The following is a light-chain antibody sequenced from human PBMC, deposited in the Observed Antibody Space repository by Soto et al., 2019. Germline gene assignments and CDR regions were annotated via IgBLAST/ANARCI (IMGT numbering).Light chain of an antibody. CDR3: QQYNNWPLGYT. V-gene: IGKV3-15*01. CDR1: QSVSSN. Sequence: EIVMTQSPATLSVSPGERATLSCRASQSVSSNLAWYQQKPGQAPRILIYGASTRATGIPARFSGSGSGTEFTLTISSLHSEDFAVYYCQQYNNWPLGYTFGQGTMLEIK. CDR2: GAS. J-gene: IGKJ2*01.